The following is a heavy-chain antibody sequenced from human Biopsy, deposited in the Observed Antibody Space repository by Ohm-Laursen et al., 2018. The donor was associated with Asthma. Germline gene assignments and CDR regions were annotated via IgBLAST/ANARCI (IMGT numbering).Heavy chain of an antibody. J-gene: IGHJ4*02. CDR3: ARGDSSNWSHYYFDY. Sequence: SLRLFCSALGFAVSRDYMFRVRQAPGKGLEWVSVIYSGGTSHTADSVRGRFTISRDYSKNTLYLQMHSLRAEDTAVYYCARGDSSNWSHYYFDYWGQGTLVTVSS. CDR2: IYSGGTS. V-gene: IGHV3-53*01. D-gene: IGHD3-22*01. CDR1: GFAVSRDY.